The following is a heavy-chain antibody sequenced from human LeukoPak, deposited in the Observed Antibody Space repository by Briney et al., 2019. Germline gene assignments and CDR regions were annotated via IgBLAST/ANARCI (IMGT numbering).Heavy chain of an antibody. D-gene: IGHD3-16*01. V-gene: IGHV3-30*18. CDR3: AKGHGRLPRLDSDY. J-gene: IGHJ4*02. CDR1: RFTFSSYG. Sequence: SGGSLRLSCAASRFTFSSYGMHWVRQAPGKGLEWVGVTSHDGSNEYYEDSVKGRFTISRDNSKNTLYLQMNSLRAEDTAVYYCAKGHGRLPRLDSDYWGQGTLVTVSS. CDR2: TSHDGSNE.